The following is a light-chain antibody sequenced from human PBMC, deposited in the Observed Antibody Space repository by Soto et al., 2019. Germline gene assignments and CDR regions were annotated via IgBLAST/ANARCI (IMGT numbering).Light chain of an antibody. J-gene: IGKJ2*01. CDR2: AAS. Sequence: DIQMTQSPSSLSASVGDRVTITCRASQSISNYLNWYQQKPGKAPKLLIYAASSLKSGVPSRFSGSGFGTDFTLTISSLQPEAFATYYCQQSYSTSLYTFGQGTKLEIK. CDR1: QSISNY. V-gene: IGKV1-39*01. CDR3: QQSYSTSLYT.